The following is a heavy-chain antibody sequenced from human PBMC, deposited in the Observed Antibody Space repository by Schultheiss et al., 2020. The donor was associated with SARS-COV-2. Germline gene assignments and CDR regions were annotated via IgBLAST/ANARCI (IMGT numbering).Heavy chain of an antibody. D-gene: IGHD3-22*01. J-gene: IGHJ4*02. CDR2: ISAYNGNT. CDR1: GYTFTSYY. V-gene: IGHV1-18*04. CDR3: AREAYYYDSSGYYSY. Sequence: ASVKVSCKASGYTFTSYYIHWVRQAPGQGLEWMGWISAYNGNTNYAQKLQGRVTMTTDTSTSTAYMELRSLRSDDTAVYYCAREAYYYDSSGYYSYWGQGTLVTVSS.